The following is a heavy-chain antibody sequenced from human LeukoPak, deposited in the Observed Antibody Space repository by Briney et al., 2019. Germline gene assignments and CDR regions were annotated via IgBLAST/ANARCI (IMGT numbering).Heavy chain of an antibody. D-gene: IGHD6-13*01. V-gene: IGHV3-30-3*01. J-gene: IGHJ3*02. CDR2: ISYDGSNK. Sequence: GGSLRLSCAASGFTFSSYAMHWVRQAPGKGLEWVAVISYDGSNKYYADSVKGRFTISRDNSKNTLYLQMSSLRAEDTAVYYCARDDGSSWASGAFDIWGQGTMVTVSS. CDR1: GFTFSSYA. CDR3: ARDDGSSWASGAFDI.